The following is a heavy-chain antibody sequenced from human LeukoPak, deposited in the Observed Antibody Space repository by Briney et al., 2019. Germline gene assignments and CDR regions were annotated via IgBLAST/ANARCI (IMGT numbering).Heavy chain of an antibody. CDR3: AREYYDSNRRDYFDY. CDR2: ISAYNGNT. V-gene: IGHV1-18*01. D-gene: IGHD3-22*01. CDR1: GYTFTSYG. J-gene: IGHJ4*02. Sequence: ASVKVSCKASGYTFTSYGISWVRQAPGQGLEWMGWISAYNGNTNYAQKLQGRVTMTTDTSTSTAYMELRSLRSDDTAAYYCAREYYDSNRRDYFDYWGQGTLVTVPS.